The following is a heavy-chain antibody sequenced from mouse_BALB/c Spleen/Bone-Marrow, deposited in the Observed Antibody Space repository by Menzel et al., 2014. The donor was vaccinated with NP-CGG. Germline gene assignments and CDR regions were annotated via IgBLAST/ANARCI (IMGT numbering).Heavy chain of an antibody. Sequence: VQLQQPGPELVKPGASVKVSCKASGYAFTNYNMNWVKQSHGKSLERIGYIDPYSGGTNYNQKFRGKATLTVDKSSSTAYMHLSSLTSEDSAVYYCSRGVLAYFDYWGQGTTLTVSS. CDR1: GYAFTNYN. J-gene: IGHJ2*01. CDR2: IDPYSGGT. CDR3: SRGVLAYFDY. V-gene: IGHV1S135*01. D-gene: IGHD2-14*01.